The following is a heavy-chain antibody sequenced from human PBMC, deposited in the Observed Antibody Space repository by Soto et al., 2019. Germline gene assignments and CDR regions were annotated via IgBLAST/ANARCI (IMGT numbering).Heavy chain of an antibody. CDR3: ARIFYYYDSSGYFPPNYYYYGMDV. D-gene: IGHD3-22*01. J-gene: IGHJ6*02. V-gene: IGHV2-26*01. CDR2: IFSNDEK. CDR1: GFSLSNARMG. Sequence: QVTLKESGPVLVKPTETLTLTCTVSGFSLSNARMGVSWIRQPPGKALEWLAHIFSNDEKSYSTSLKSRLTISKDSSKSQVVLTMTNMDPVDTATYYCARIFYYYDSSGYFPPNYYYYGMDVWGQGTTVTVSS.